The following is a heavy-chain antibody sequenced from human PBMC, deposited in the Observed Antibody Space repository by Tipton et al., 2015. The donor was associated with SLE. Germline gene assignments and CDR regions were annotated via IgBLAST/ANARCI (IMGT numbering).Heavy chain of an antibody. CDR2: ISGDSSRA. J-gene: IGHJ4*02. CDR1: GFSFSNYG. Sequence: SLRLSCAASGFSFSNYGMSWVRQAPGKGLEWVSAISGDSSRAHYADSMKGRFTISRDNSKNTLYLQVNSLRAEDTAIYYCAKHDYYDSRYYFDFWGQGTLVTVSS. V-gene: IGHV3-23*01. D-gene: IGHD3-22*01. CDR3: AKHDYYDSRYYFDF.